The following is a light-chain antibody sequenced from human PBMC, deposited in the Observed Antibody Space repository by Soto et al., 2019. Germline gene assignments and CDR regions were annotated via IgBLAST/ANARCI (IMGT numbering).Light chain of an antibody. V-gene: IGLV2-8*01. CDR3: SSDAGSNNLGV. Sequence: QSALTQPASVSGSPGQSITISCTGSSSDVGGYTYVSWFQQHPDKAPKVIIYEVSKRPSGVPDRFSGSKSGNTASLTVSGLQAEDAADYYCSSDAGSNNLGVFGTGTKLTVL. CDR2: EVS. J-gene: IGLJ1*01. CDR1: SSDVGGYTY.